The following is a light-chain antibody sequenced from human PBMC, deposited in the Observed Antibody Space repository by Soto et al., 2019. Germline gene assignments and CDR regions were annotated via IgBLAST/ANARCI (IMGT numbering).Light chain of an antibody. CDR3: ETWDSNSRV. V-gene: IGLV4-60*03. Sequence: QLVLTQSSSASASLGSSVKLTCTLNSGHSSYIIAWHQQQPGKAPRYLMKLEGSGSYNKGCGVPDRFSGSSSGADRYLTISNLQSEDEADYYCETWDSNSRVFGGGTKLTVL. CDR1: SGHSSYI. CDR2: LEGSGSY. J-gene: IGLJ3*02.